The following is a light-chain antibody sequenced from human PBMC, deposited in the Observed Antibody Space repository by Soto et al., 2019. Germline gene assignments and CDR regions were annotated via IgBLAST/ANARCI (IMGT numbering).Light chain of an antibody. V-gene: IGKV3-15*01. CDR2: GAS. Sequence: EIVMTQSPATLSVSPGERATLSCRASQSVSSNLAWYQQKPGQAPRLLIYGASTRDTGIPARFSGSGSGTEFTLTISSLQPEDFAVYYCQQYNNWPPWTFGQGTKVEIK. CDR1: QSVSSN. CDR3: QQYNNWPPWT. J-gene: IGKJ1*01.